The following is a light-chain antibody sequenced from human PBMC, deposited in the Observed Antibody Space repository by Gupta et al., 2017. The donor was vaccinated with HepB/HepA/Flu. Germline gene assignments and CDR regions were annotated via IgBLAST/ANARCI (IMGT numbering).Light chain of an antibody. Sequence: GDRVTITCRASQSISSYLNWYQQKPGKAPKLLIYAASSLQSRVPSRFSGSGSGTDFTLTISSLQPEDFATYYCQQSYSTPLTFGGGTKVEIK. CDR3: QQSYSTPLT. CDR1: QSISSY. V-gene: IGKV1-39*01. CDR2: AAS. J-gene: IGKJ4*01.